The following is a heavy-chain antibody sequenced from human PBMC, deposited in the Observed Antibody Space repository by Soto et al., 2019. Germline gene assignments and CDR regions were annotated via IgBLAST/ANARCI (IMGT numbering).Heavy chain of an antibody. D-gene: IGHD2-15*01. CDR2: INPNSGGT. CDR1: GYTFTGYY. V-gene: IGHV1-2*04. Sequence: ASVKVSCKASGYTFTGYYMHWVRQAPGQGLEWMGWINPNSGGTNYAQKFQGWVTMTRDTSISTAYMELSRLRSDDTAVYYCARDFGAGYCSGGSCWFDPWGQGTLVTVSS. J-gene: IGHJ5*02. CDR3: ARDFGAGYCSGGSCWFDP.